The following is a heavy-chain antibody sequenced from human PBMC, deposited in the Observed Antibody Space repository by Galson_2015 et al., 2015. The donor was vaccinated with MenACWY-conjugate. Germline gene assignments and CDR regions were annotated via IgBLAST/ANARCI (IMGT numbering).Heavy chain of an antibody. J-gene: IGHJ6*03. V-gene: IGHV3-48*01. CDR2: ISSSSSTI. Sequence: SLRLTCAASGFTFSSYRMNWFPQAPGKGLGWVWYISSSSSTIYYADSVKGRFTIYRDNAKNSLYLQMNSLRAEDTAVYYCARPSITIFGVALDYYYMDVWGKGTTVTVSS. CDR3: ARPSITIFGVALDYYYMDV. D-gene: IGHD3-3*01. CDR1: GFTFSSYR.